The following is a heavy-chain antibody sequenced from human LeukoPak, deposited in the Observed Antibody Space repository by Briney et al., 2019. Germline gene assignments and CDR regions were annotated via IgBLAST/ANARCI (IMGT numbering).Heavy chain of an antibody. CDR1: GYTLTELS. D-gene: IGHD3-22*01. CDR2: FDPEDGET. V-gene: IGHV1-24*01. CDR3: AASLTMTHAFDI. J-gene: IGHJ3*02. Sequence: ASVKVSCKVSGYTLTELSMHWVRQAPGKGLEWMGGFDPEDGETIYAQKFQGRVTMTEDTSTDTAYMELSSLRSEDTAVYYCAASLTMTHAFDIWAKGQWSPSLQ.